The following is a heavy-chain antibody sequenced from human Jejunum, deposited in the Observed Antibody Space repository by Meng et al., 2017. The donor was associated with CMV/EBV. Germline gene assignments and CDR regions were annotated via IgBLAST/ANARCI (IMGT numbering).Heavy chain of an antibody. CDR2: DNSGGAI. D-gene: IGHD1-1*01. Sequence: GFTVSSTYRTWVRQTPGKGLQWVSIDNSGGAIYYADSVKGRFTISRDNAKNTLYLQMNGLRAEDTALYYCAKLRSGPRSPLDSWGQGTLVTVSS. CDR1: GFTVSSTY. V-gene: IGHV3-53*01. CDR3: AKLRSGPRSPLDS. J-gene: IGHJ4*02.